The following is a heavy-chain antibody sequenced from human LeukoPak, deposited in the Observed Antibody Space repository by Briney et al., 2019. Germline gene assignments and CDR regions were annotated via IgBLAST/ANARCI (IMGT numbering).Heavy chain of an antibody. CDR3: AGGSVDIVATIGHYYYYYMDV. J-gene: IGHJ6*03. CDR1: GGTFSSYA. V-gene: IGHV1-69*13. D-gene: IGHD5-12*01. Sequence: ASVKVSCKASGGTFSSYAISWVRQAPGQGLEWMGGIIPIFGTANYAQKFQGRVTITADESTSTAYMELSGLRSDDTAVYYCAGGSVDIVATIGHYYYYYMDVWGKGTTVTISS. CDR2: IIPIFGTA.